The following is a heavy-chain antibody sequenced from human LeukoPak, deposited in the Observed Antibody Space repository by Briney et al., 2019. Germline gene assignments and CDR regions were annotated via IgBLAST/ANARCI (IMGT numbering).Heavy chain of an antibody. CDR1: GVSFSSNG. V-gene: IGHV3-23*01. CDR2: ISGSGATT. Sequence: GGSLRLSCAASGVSFSSNGTGWVRQAPGQGLEWVSAISGSGATTYYADSVKGRFTISRDNSKNTLYLQMNSLRGEDTAVYYCAKAGYSSSWPFDSWGQGTLVAVSS. D-gene: IGHD6-13*01. J-gene: IGHJ4*02. CDR3: AKAGYSSSWPFDS.